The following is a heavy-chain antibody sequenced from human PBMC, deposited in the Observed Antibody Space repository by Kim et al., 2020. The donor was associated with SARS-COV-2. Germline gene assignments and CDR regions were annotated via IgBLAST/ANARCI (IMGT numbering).Heavy chain of an antibody. J-gene: IGHJ3*01. CDR2: IDPSDSYT. Sequence: GESLKISCKGSGYSFATYWIAWVRQMPGKGLEWMGRIDPSDSYTSYSPSFQGHVTISVDKSIKTVYLQWNSLSASDSAIYFCAILKPLRDILSSVILGDAFDPWGQGTLVTVS. V-gene: IGHV5-10-1*01. CDR1: GYSFATYW. D-gene: IGHD3-9*01. CDR3: AILKPLRDILSSVILGDAFDP.